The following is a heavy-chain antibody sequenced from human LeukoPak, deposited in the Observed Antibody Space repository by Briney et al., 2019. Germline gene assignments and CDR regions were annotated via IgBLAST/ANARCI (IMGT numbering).Heavy chain of an antibody. V-gene: IGHV3-53*01. D-gene: IGHD3-10*01. Sequence: PGGSLRLSCKVSGFTVSSNYMSWVRQAPGKGLEWVSIIHSVGDTFYADSVKGRFTISRDNSNNMVYLQMNSLTVEDTAVYYCARQGTGLDYWGEATLVTVSS. CDR1: GFTVSSNY. CDR2: IHSVGDT. J-gene: IGHJ4*02. CDR3: ARQGTGLDY.